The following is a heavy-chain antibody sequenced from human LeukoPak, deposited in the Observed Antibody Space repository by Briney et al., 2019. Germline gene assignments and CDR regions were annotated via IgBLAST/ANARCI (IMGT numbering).Heavy chain of an antibody. J-gene: IGHJ4*02. Sequence: VKPSGTLSLTCTVSGGSISGSYWSWIRQPPGKGLEWIAYMYNSGSTNYNPSLKSRVTISIDTSKNQFSLKLSSLTAADTAIYYCARGIESYGDYGYWGQGILVTVSS. D-gene: IGHD4-17*01. CDR2: MYNSGST. CDR1: GGSISGSY. V-gene: IGHV4-59*01. CDR3: ARGIESYGDYGY.